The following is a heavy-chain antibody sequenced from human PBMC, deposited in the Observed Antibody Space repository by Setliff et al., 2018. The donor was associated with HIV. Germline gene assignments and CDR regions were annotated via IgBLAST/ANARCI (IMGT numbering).Heavy chain of an antibody. CDR2: KNPNSGNT. D-gene: IGHD6-19*01. J-gene: IGHJ4*02. CDR3: VIRKHGSGGSRPIDY. V-gene: IGHV1-8*01. Sequence: ASVKVSCKASGYSFTTFDVNWVRQATGQGLEWMGWKNPNSGNTGYAQNFQGRDSMTRNTSITTAYMDLSSLTSEDTAVYYCVIRKHGSGGSRPIDYWGQGTPVTVSS. CDR1: GYSFTTFD.